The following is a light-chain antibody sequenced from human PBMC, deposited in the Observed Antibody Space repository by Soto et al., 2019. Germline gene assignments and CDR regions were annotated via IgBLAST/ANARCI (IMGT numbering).Light chain of an antibody. Sequence: QSVLTQPASVSGSPGQSITISCTGTSSDVGAYNSVSWYQQHPGKAPRLMIYEVSHRPSEVSNRFSASKSGNTASLTISGLQAEDEADYYCSSYTDSSTPVIFGGGTKLTVL. V-gene: IGLV2-14*01. CDR1: SSDVGAYNS. CDR2: EVS. J-gene: IGLJ2*01. CDR3: SSYTDSSTPVI.